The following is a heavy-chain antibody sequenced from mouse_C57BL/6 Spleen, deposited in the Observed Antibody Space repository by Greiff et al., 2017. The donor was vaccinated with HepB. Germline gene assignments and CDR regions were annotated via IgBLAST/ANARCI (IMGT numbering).Heavy chain of an antibody. J-gene: IGHJ2*01. Sequence: QVQLQQSGPELVKPGASVKISCKASGYAFSSSWMNWVKQRPGKGLEWIGRIYPGDGDTNYNGKFKGKATLTADKSSSTAYMQLSSLTSEDSAVYFCARSGERNLLLRYHFDYWGQGTTLTVSS. V-gene: IGHV1-82*01. CDR1: GYAFSSSW. CDR3: ARSGERNLLLRYHFDY. CDR2: IYPGDGDT. D-gene: IGHD1-1*01.